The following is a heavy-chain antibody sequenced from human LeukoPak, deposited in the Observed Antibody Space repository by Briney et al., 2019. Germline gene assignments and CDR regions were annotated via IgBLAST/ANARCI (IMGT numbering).Heavy chain of an antibody. CDR2: IYHSGST. Sequence: SETLSLTCTVSGDSVTSTNYYWAWVRQPPGKGLEWIGSIYHSGSTYYNPSLKSRVTISVDTSKNQFSLKLSSVTAADTAVYYCARGDMITFGGSIGDYWGQGTLVTVSS. J-gene: IGHJ4*02. CDR3: ARGDMITFGGSIGDY. CDR1: GDSVTSTNYY. D-gene: IGHD3-16*01. V-gene: IGHV4-39*07.